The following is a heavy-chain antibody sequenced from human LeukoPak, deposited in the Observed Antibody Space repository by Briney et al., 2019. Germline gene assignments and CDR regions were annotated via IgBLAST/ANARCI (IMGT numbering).Heavy chain of an antibody. Sequence: ASVKVSCKASGYTFTSYAMNWVRQAPGQGLEWMGWINTNTGNPTYAQGFTGRFVFSLDTSVSTAYLQISSLKAEDTAVYYCARTSSIVLMGPYYYYYYYMDVWGKGTTVTVSS. CDR1: GYTFTSYA. J-gene: IGHJ6*03. V-gene: IGHV7-4-1*02. CDR3: ARTSSIVLMGPYYYYYYYMDV. CDR2: INTNTGNP. D-gene: IGHD2/OR15-2a*01.